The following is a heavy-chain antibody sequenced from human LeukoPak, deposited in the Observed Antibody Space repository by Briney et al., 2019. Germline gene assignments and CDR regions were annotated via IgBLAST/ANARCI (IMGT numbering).Heavy chain of an antibody. V-gene: IGHV3-23*01. Sequence: GGSLRLSCAAYGFTFSIYEMNWVRQAPGKGLEWVSAISGSGGSTYYADSVKGRFTISRDNSKNTLYLQMNSLRAEDTAVYYCAKSSRGLLWFGELFYHFDYWGQGTLVTVSS. CDR3: AKSSRGLLWFGELFYHFDY. CDR1: GFTFSIYE. CDR2: ISGSGGST. J-gene: IGHJ4*02. D-gene: IGHD3-10*01.